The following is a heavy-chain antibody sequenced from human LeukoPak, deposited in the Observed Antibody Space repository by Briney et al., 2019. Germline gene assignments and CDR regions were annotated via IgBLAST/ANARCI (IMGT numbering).Heavy chain of an antibody. V-gene: IGHV3-11*06. Sequence: GGSLRLSCAASGFTFSDYYMSWIRQAPGKGLEWVSYISSRSDYTNYADSVKGRFTISRDNAKNSLYLQMNSLRAEDTAVYYCARSYSSSRGTFDYWGQGTLVTVSS. D-gene: IGHD6-6*01. J-gene: IGHJ4*02. CDR3: ARSYSSSRGTFDY. CDR1: GFTFSDYY. CDR2: ISSRSDYT.